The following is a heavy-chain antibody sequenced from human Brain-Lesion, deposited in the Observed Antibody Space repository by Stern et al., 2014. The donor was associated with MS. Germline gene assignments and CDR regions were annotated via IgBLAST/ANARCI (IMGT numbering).Heavy chain of an antibody. D-gene: IGHD2-2*01. V-gene: IGHV4-61*02. CDR2: IFNSGRT. Sequence: QVQLVESGPGLVTPSQTLSLSCTVSGGSISSGGYYWSWIRQPAGKGLEWIGRIFNSGRTSYNPPPKSPVPISIDTAQTQFFQRMNSLTAADTAVYYCARGRVVPGFQYYATDVWGQGTTVIVSS. CDR3: ARGRVVPGFQYYATDV. J-gene: IGHJ6*02. CDR1: GGSISSGGYY.